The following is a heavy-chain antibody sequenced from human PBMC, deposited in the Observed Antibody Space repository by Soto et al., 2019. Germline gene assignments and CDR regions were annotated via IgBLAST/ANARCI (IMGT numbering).Heavy chain of an antibody. D-gene: IGHD3-16*02. Sequence: PSETLCLTCAVFGGSFSGYYWNWIRQPPGKGLEWIGEINHSGSTNYNPSLKSRVTISVDTSKNQFSLKLSSVTAADTAVYYCGGALWGNGGYRDFFSYW. CDR3: GGALWGNGGYRDFFSY. CDR1: GGSFSGYY. J-gene: IGHJ4*01. V-gene: IGHV4-34*01. CDR2: INHSGST.